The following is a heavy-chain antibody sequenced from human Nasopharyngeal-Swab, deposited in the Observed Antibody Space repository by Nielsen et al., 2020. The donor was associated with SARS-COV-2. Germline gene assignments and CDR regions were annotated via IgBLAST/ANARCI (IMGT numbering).Heavy chain of an antibody. D-gene: IGHD3-10*01. J-gene: IGHJ4*02. CDR2: IYYSGST. CDR3: VRDRGSGNNYFDY. V-gene: IGHV4-30-4*01. CDR1: AGSISSGDYY. Sequence: SETLSLTCTVSAGSISSGDYYWNWIRQPPGKGLEWIGNIYYSGSTSYNSSLKSRVTISRDTSRNQFSLKLSSVTAADAAVYYCVRDRGSGNNYFDYWGQGTLVTVSS.